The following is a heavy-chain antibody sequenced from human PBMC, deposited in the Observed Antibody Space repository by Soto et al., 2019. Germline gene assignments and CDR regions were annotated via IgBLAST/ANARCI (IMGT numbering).Heavy chain of an antibody. J-gene: IGHJ4*02. D-gene: IGHD6-19*01. CDR2: INAGNGNT. CDR3: ARAVAVPADFDY. CDR1: GYTFAAYA. Sequence: GASVKVSCKASGYTFAAYAMHWVRQAPGQRLEWMGWINAGNGNTKYSQKFQGRVTITRDTSASTAYMELSSLRSEDTAVYYCARAVAVPADFDYWGQGTLVTVSS. V-gene: IGHV1-3*01.